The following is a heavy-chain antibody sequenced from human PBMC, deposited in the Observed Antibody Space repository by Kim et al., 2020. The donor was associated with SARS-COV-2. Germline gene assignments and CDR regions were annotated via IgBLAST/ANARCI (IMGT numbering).Heavy chain of an antibody. CDR1: GGTFSSYA. Sequence: SVKVSCKASGGTFSSYAISWVRQAPGQGLEWMGGIIPIFGTANYAQKFQGRVTITADKSTSTAYMELSSLRSEDTAVYYCASSSKLLITMVRGVTRGYFDYWGQGTLVTVSS. CDR2: IIPIFGTA. V-gene: IGHV1-69*06. CDR3: ASSSKLLITMVRGVTRGYFDY. D-gene: IGHD3-10*01. J-gene: IGHJ4*02.